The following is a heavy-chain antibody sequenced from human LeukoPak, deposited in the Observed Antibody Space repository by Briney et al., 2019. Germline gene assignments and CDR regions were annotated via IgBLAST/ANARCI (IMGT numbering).Heavy chain of an antibody. V-gene: IGHV3-48*02. CDR2: ISSSSNTI. J-gene: IGHJ4*02. Sequence: AGTLRLSCAASGFTFSSYSMNWVRQAPGKGLEWVSYISSSSNTIYYADSVKSRFTIFRDNAKNSLFLQMNSLRDEDTSVYYWARAVTVVTRGGLVFDYWGQGTLVTVSS. CDR1: GFTFSSYS. D-gene: IGHD2-21*02. CDR3: ARAVTVVTRGGLVFDY.